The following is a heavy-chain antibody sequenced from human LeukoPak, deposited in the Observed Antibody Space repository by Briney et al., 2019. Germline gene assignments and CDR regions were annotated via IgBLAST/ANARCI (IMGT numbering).Heavy chain of an antibody. V-gene: IGHV3-48*03. CDR1: GFTFSSYE. CDR3: ARVGWFGELLFDP. Sequence: GGSLRLSCVASGFTFSSYEMNWVRQAPGKGLEWISYISSSGSTIYYADSVKGRFTISRDNAKNSLYLQMNSLRAEDTAVYYCARVGWFGELLFDPWGQGTLVTVSS. D-gene: IGHD3-10*01. J-gene: IGHJ5*02. CDR2: ISSSGSTI.